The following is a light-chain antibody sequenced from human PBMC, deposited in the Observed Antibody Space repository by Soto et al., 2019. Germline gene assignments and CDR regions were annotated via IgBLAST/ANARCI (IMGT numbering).Light chain of an antibody. Sequence: EVVLTQSPATLSLSPGERASLSCRASQSVSTNLAWYQQKPGQAPSLLIYGASTRATGIPARFSGSGSATDFTLTISSLQSEDFAVYYCQQYNDWPPWTFGQGTNVEIK. J-gene: IGKJ1*01. CDR1: QSVSTN. CDR3: QQYNDWPPWT. V-gene: IGKV3D-15*01. CDR2: GAS.